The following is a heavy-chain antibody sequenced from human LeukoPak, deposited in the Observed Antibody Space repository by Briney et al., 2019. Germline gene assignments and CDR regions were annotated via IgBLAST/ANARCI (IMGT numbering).Heavy chain of an antibody. D-gene: IGHD3-10*01. CDR3: ARDPPGSGLNIDY. J-gene: IGHJ4*02. Sequence: SETLSLTCAVSGGSIGDNYWWTRVRQPPGKGLEWIGEIYHSGSTDYNPSLKDRVTISLDKSKRQFSLKLNSMTAADTAVYYCARDPPGSGLNIDYWGQGTLVTVSS. CDR2: IYHSGST. CDR1: GGSIGDNYW. V-gene: IGHV4-4*02.